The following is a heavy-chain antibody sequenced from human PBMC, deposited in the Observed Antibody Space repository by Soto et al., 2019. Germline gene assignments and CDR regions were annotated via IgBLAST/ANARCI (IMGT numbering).Heavy chain of an antibody. J-gene: IGHJ4*02. CDR1: GFTFSSYS. CDR3: VRATYFSDSSGYTRCFDY. V-gene: IGHV3-21*04. D-gene: IGHD3-22*01. CDR2: ISSSSSYI. Sequence: RRLSCAASGFTFSSYSMNWVRQAPGKGLEWVSSISSSSSYIYYADSVKGRFTISRDNAKNSLYLQMNSLRAEDTAVYYCVRATYFSDSSGYTRCFDYWGQGTLVTVSS.